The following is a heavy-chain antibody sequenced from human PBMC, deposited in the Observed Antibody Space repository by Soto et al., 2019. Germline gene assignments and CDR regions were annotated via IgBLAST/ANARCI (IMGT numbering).Heavy chain of an antibody. V-gene: IGHV5-51*01. D-gene: IGHD1-26*01. CDR1: GYSFTSYW. CDR2: IYPGDSDT. Sequence: GESLKISCKGSGYSFTSYWIGWVRQMPGKGLEWMGIIYPGDSDTRYSPSFQGQVTISADKSISTAYLQWSSLKASDTAMYYCATLSGSYPTYYYGMDVWGQGTTVTVSS. CDR3: ATLSGSYPTYYYGMDV. J-gene: IGHJ6*02.